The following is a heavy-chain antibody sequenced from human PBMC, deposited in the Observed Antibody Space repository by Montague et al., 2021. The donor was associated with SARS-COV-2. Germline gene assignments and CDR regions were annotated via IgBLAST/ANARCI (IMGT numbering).Heavy chain of an antibody. V-gene: IGHV2-70*11. CDR1: GFSLNTNGVG. CDR3: ARTYAPSAVAVDY. CDR2: IDWDDDK. Sequence: PALVKPTQTLTLTCTFSGFSLNTNGVGVGWIRQPPGKALEWLARIDWDDDKYYSTSLKTRLTISKDTSKNQVVLTMTNMDPVDTATYYCARTYAPSAVAVDYWGRGTLVTVSS. J-gene: IGHJ4*02. D-gene: IGHD6-19*01.